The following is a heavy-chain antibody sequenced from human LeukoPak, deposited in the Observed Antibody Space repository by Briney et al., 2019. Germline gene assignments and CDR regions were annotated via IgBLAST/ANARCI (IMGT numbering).Heavy chain of an antibody. V-gene: IGHV1-8*01. CDR2: MSPNSGDT. D-gene: IGHD1-26*01. CDR1: GYTFTTHD. CDR3: AREMIQTDSGSYFSWFDP. J-gene: IGHJ5*02. Sequence: ASVKVSCKASGYTFTTHDINWVRQATGQGLEWLGWMSPNSGDTGYAQKFQGRVTMTRNTSISTAYMELSSLRSEDTAVYYCAREMIQTDSGSYFSWFDPWGQGTLVTVSS.